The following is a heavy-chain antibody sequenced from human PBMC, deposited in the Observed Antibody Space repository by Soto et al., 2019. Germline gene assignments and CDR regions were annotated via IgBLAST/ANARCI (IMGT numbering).Heavy chain of an antibody. J-gene: IGHJ4*02. D-gene: IGHD6-19*01. Sequence: TSETLSLTYAVSGGSISSGGYSWSWIRQPPGKGLEWIGYIYHSGSTYYNPSLKSRVTISVDRSKNQFSLKLSSVTAADTAVYYCASLRSGWGIDYWGQGTLVTVSS. CDR3: ASLRSGWGIDY. V-gene: IGHV4-30-2*01. CDR2: IYHSGST. CDR1: GGSISSGGYS.